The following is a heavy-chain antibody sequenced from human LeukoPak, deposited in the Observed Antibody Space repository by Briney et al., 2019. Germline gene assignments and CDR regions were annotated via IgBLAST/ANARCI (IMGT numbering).Heavy chain of an antibody. CDR2: ISYDGSNK. CDR1: GFTFNVYW. D-gene: IGHD5-12*01. Sequence: SGGSLRLSCAASGFTFNVYWIHWVCQAPGKGLEWVAVISYDGSNKYYTDSVKGRFTISRDNSKNTLYLQMNSLRAEDTAVYYCAKDRTAGYDGLVDYWGQGTLVTVSS. J-gene: IGHJ4*02. V-gene: IGHV3-30*18. CDR3: AKDRTAGYDGLVDY.